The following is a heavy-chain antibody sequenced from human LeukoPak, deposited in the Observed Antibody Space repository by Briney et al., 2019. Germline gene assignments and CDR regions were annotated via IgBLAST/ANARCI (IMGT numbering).Heavy chain of an antibody. CDR2: IYHSGST. J-gene: IGHJ2*01. Sequence: PSETLSLTCAVSGGSIRSSNWWSWVRQSPGKGLEWIGEIYHSGSTNYNPSLKSRVTISVDKSENQLSLKLTSVTAADTAVYYCARDYYSDGSASYWYFDLWGRGTLVTVSS. CDR3: ARDYYSDGSASYWYFDL. D-gene: IGHD3-22*01. V-gene: IGHV4-4*02. CDR1: GGSIRSSNW.